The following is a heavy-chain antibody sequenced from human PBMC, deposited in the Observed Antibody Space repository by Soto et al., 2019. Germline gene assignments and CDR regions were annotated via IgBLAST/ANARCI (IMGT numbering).Heavy chain of an antibody. CDR3: ARDHGVLRFLEWSTYGMDV. Sequence: SQTLSLTCAISGDSVSSNSAAWNWIRQSPSRGLEWLGRTYYRSKWYNDYAVSVKSRITINPDTSKNQFSLQLNSVTPEDTAVYYCARDHGVLRFLEWSTYGMDVWGQGTTVTVSS. CDR2: TYYRSKWYN. J-gene: IGHJ6*02. V-gene: IGHV6-1*01. D-gene: IGHD3-3*01. CDR1: GDSVSSNSAA.